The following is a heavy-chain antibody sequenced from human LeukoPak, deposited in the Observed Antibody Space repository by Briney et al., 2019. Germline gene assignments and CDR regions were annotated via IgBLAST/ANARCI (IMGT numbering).Heavy chain of an antibody. CDR2: IYYSGST. CDR3: ARDTSMAAFDI. D-gene: IGHD5-24*01. Sequence: SETLSLTCTVSGGSISSYYWSWIRQPPGKGLEWIGYIYYSGSTNYNPSLKSRVTISVDTSKNQFSLKLSSATAADTAVYYCARDTSMAAFDIWGQGTMVTVSS. V-gene: IGHV4-59*01. J-gene: IGHJ3*02. CDR1: GGSISSYY.